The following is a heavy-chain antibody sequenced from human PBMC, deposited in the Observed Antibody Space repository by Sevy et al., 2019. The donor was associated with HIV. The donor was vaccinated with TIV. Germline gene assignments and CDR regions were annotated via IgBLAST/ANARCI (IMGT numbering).Heavy chain of an antibody. D-gene: IGHD3-22*01. CDR1: GYTLTGFS. J-gene: IGHJ4*02. CDR3: ATTKDYYDSSAYPFDY. Sequence: ASVKVSCKVSGYTLTGFSMHWVRQAPGKGLEWMATFDPEDDETIYAQKFQGRVTMTEDTSTGTAYMELSSLRSEDTAVYYCATTKDYYDSSAYPFDYWGQGTLVTVSS. CDR2: FDPEDDET. V-gene: IGHV1-24*01.